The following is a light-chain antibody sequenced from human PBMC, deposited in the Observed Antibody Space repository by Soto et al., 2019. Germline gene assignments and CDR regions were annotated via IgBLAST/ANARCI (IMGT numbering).Light chain of an antibody. J-gene: IGKJ1*01. CDR3: QHYGSSPLT. Sequence: EIVLTQSPGTLSLSPGERATLSCRASQSVSSSYLAWYQQKPGQAPRLLIYGASSRATVIPDGFGGSGSGTAFTLTISRLEPEDFAVYYWQHYGSSPLTFGQGTKVEIK. V-gene: IGKV3-20*01. CDR2: GAS. CDR1: QSVSSSY.